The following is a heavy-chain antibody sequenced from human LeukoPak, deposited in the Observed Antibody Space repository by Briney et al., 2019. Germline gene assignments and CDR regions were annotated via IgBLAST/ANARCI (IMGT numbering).Heavy chain of an antibody. CDR1: GFTFSSYG. CDR3: AKDSPAALYYYYMDV. Sequence: KAGGSLRLSCAASGFTFSSYGMHWVRQAPGKGLEWVAFIRYDGSNKYYADSVKGRFTISRGNSKNTLYLQMNSLRAEDTAVYYCAKDSPAALYYYYMDVWGKGTTVTVSS. CDR2: IRYDGSNK. D-gene: IGHD2-2*01. J-gene: IGHJ6*03. V-gene: IGHV3-30*02.